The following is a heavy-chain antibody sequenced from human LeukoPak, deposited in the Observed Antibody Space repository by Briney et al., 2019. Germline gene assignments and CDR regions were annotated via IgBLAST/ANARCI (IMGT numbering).Heavy chain of an antibody. CDR2: ISGSGGAT. J-gene: IGHJ4*02. V-gene: IGHV3-23*01. CDR1: GITLSNYA. D-gene: IGHD2-21*01. Sequence: GGSLRLSCAASGITLSNYAMSWVRQAPGKGLEWVSVISGSGGATFYADSVRGRFTISRDNSKNTLYLQMNSLRAEDTAVYFCAIMDGHCSGGHCYKYFDYWGQGTLVTVSS. CDR3: AIMDGHCSGGHCYKYFDY.